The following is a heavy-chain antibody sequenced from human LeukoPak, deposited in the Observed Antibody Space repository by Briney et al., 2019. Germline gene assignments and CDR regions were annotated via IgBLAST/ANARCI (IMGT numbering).Heavy chain of an antibody. CDR1: GYSFSNHE. V-gene: IGHV3-48*03. J-gene: IGHJ4*02. D-gene: IGHD3-10*01. CDR3: ARDRPRSDSYYVFDY. Sequence: GGSLRLSCEASGYSFSNHEMNWVRQAPGKGLEWLSCINSGGTTKYYADSVKGRFTISRDNAKNSLYLQMNSLRADDTAVYYCARDRPRSDSYYVFDYWGQGNLAIVSS. CDR2: INSGGTTK.